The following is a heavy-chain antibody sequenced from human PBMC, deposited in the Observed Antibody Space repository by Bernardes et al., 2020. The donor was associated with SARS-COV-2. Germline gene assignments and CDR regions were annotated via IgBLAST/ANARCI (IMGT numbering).Heavy chain of an antibody. CDR2: ISYDGSYT. CDR1: EFTFSSYA. CDR3: AKSATAFDSRGNVRTVRYFDD. V-gene: IGHV3-30*14. D-gene: IGHD6-19*01. J-gene: IGHJ4*02. Sequence: GGSLRLSCVASEFTFSSYAMHWVRQAPGKGLEWLAGISYDGSYTYYIPSVKGRFFISRDNSNHMLFLQINSLRPEDTAKYYCAKSATAFDSRGNVRTVRYFDDWGQGTLVTVSS.